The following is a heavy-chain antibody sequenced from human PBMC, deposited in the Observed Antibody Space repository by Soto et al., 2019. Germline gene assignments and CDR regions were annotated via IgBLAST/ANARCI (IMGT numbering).Heavy chain of an antibody. J-gene: IGHJ4*02. D-gene: IGHD1-7*01. CDR2: IYYSGST. CDR3: ARDRSGTHDY. CDR1: GGSISSYY. Sequence: QVQLQESGPGLVKPSETLSLTCTVSGGSISSYYWSWIRQPPGKGLEWIGYIYYSGSTNYNPSRTSRVTISVDTSKNQFSLKLSSVTAADTAVYYCARDRSGTHDYWGQGTMVTVSS. V-gene: IGHV4-59*01.